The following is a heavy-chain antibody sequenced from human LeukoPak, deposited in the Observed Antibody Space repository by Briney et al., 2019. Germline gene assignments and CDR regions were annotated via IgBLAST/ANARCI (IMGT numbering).Heavy chain of an antibody. D-gene: IGHD3-16*01. CDR1: GGSFSGYY. J-gene: IGHJ5*02. V-gene: IGHV4-34*01. CDR3: ARVLGGNNWFDR. CDR2: INHSGST. Sequence: SETLSPTCAVYGGSFSGYYWSWLRQPPGKGLEWIGEINHSGSTNYSPSLKSRVTISVDTSKNQFSLKLSSVTAADTAVYYCARVLGGNNWFDRWGQGTLVTVSS.